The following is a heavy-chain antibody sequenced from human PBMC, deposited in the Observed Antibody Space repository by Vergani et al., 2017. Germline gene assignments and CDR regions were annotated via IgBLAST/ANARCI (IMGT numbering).Heavy chain of an antibody. Sequence: VQLQESGPGLVKPPGTLSLTCAVSGDSISSNNCWTWVRQPPGKGLEWIGEICHTEDTKYSPSLKSRVTVSVDESRNLFSLRLNTGTAADEAVYYCAGGSRAAGYSGPDSWGQGTRVTVSS. V-gene: IGHV4-4*03. CDR2: ICHTEDT. J-gene: IGHJ4*02. CDR1: GDSISSNNC. D-gene: IGHD1-26*01. CDR3: AGGSRAAGYSGPDS.